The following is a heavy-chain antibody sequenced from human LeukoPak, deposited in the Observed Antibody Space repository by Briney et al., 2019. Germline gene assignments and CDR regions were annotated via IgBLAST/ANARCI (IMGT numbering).Heavy chain of an antibody. V-gene: IGHV3-23*01. Sequence: GGSLRLSCAASGFTFSSYAMSWVRQAPGKGLEWVSAISGSGGSTYYADSVKGRFTISRDNSKNTLYLQMNSLRAEDTAVYYCAKDLSSRAYCGGDCYPGYFDLWGRGTLVTVSS. CDR2: ISGSGGST. CDR3: AKDLSSRAYCGGDCYPGYFDL. J-gene: IGHJ2*01. D-gene: IGHD2-21*02. CDR1: GFTFSSYA.